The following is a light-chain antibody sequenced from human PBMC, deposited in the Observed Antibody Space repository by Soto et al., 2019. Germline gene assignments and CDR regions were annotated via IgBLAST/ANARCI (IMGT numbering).Light chain of an antibody. J-gene: IGLJ1*01. CDR3: CSYTSSSTHV. Sequence: QSALTQPASVSGSPGPSITISCTGTSSDVGGYNFVSWYQQHPGKVPKLMIFDVNRRPSGVSDRFSGYKSGNTASLTISGLQAEDEGDYYCCSYTSSSTHVFGSGTKLTVL. CDR1: SSDVGGYNF. V-gene: IGLV2-14*03. CDR2: DVN.